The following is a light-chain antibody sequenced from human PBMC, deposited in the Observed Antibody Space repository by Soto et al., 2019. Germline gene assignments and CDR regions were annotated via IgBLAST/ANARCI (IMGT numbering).Light chain of an antibody. V-gene: IGLV2-14*03. J-gene: IGLJ2*01. CDR1: RSDIGVHSF. Sequence: QSALTQPASGSGFPGQSINISCTGSRSDIGVHSFVSWYQQHPTMVPKLIIYNVYRRPSGVSGRFSASKAGNTASLTISGLQADDEANYYCSAYTSATTLFGGGTKLTVL. CDR2: NVY. CDR3: SAYTSATTL.